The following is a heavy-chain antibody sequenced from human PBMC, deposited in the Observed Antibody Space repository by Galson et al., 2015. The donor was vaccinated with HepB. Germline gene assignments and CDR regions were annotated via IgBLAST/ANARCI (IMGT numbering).Heavy chain of an antibody. J-gene: IGHJ4*02. CDR1: GYTFTGYY. V-gene: IGHV1-2*04. D-gene: IGHD6-13*01. Sequence: SVKVSCKAPGYTFTGYYMHWVRQAPGQGLEWMGWINPNSGGTNYAQKFQGWVTMTRDTSISTAYMELSRLRSDDTAVYYCARLAAAGTLYFDYWGQGTLVTVSS. CDR3: ARLAAAGTLYFDY. CDR2: INPNSGGT.